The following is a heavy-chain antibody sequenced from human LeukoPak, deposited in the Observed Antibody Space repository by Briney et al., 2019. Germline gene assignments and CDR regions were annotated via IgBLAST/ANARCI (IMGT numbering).Heavy chain of an antibody. V-gene: IGHV3-7*01. J-gene: IGHJ4*02. Sequence: PGGSLRLSCAASGFTFSYYWMNWVRQAPGKGLEWVANINEDGSEKHYVDSVKGRFTIPRDNAKNSLYLQMNSLRAEDTAVYYCARGSSSSFDYWGQGTLVTVSS. CDR1: GFTFSYYW. D-gene: IGHD6-6*01. CDR2: INEDGSEK. CDR3: ARGSSSSFDY.